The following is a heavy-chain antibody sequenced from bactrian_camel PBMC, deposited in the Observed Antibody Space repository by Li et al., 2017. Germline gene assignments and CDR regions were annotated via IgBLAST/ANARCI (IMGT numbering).Heavy chain of an antibody. Sequence: DVQLVESGGGLVQPGGSLRLSCAASGFTFSTTSMFWVRQAPGKGLEYVTAIDSGGGSYYPDSVKGRFTISRDNAKNSVYLQMNSLKPEDTAVYYCVKDDWGWSFGSWGQGTQVTV. CDR1: GFTFSTTS. V-gene: IGHV3S40*01. D-gene: IGHD5*01. CDR2: IDSGGGS. J-gene: IGHJ6*01. CDR3: VKDDWGWSFGS.